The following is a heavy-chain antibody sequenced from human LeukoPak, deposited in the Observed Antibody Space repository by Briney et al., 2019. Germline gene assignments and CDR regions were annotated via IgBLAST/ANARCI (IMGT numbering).Heavy chain of an antibody. V-gene: IGHV3-74*01. CDR3: AKDMIRGASDH. Sequence: GGSLRISCAAYGFTFSDFWMHWFRQVPGKGLMWVSHINKDGRATNYADSVKGRFFMSRDNAKNTLYLQMNSLRDEDTALYYCAKDMIRGASDHWGQGILVTVSS. CDR1: GFTFSDFW. CDR2: INKDGRAT. J-gene: IGHJ4*02. D-gene: IGHD3-10*01.